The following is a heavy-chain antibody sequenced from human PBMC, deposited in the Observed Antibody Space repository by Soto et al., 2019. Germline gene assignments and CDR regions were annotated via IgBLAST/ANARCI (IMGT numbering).Heavy chain of an antibody. CDR3: ANCEPYQLLFTNY. V-gene: IGHV1-24*01. CDR2: FDPEDGET. J-gene: IGHJ4*02. D-gene: IGHD2-2*01. Sequence: ASVKVSCKVSGYTLTELSMHCVRPAPGKGLEWMGGFDPEDGETIYAQKFQGRVTMTEDTSTDTAYMELSSLRSEDTAVYYCANCEPYQLLFTNYGGQGTLVTVTS. CDR1: GYTLTELS.